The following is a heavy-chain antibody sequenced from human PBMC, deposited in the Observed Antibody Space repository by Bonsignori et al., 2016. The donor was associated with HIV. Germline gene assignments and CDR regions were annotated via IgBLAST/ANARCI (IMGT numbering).Heavy chain of an antibody. D-gene: IGHD1-26*01. CDR1: GFSFNTYS. CDR2: LSSSNSLP. Sequence: EVQLVESGGGLVKPGGSLRLSCAGSGFSFNTYSVNWVRQAPGKGLEWVASLSSSNSLPHYADSVKGRFTISRDNTKNSIYLQMNSLRPEDTAVYYCARDPWGIVGARXYW. V-gene: IGHV3-21*01. J-gene: IGHJ4*01. CDR3: ARDPWGIVGARXY.